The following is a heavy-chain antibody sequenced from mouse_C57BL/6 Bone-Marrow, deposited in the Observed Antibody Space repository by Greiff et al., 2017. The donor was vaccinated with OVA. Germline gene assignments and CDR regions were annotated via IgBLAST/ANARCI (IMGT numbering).Heavy chain of an antibody. CDR3: ARQACRTMDY. J-gene: IGHJ4*01. V-gene: IGHV5-15*01. CDR2: ISNLAYSI. CDR1: GFTFSDYG. Sequence: EVHLVESGGGLVQPGGSLKLSCAASGFTFSDYGMAWVRQAPRKGPEWVAFISNLAYSIYYADNVTGRFTISRENAKNTLYLEMSSLRSEDTAMYYCARQACRTMDYWGQGTSVTVSS. D-gene: IGHD6-5*01.